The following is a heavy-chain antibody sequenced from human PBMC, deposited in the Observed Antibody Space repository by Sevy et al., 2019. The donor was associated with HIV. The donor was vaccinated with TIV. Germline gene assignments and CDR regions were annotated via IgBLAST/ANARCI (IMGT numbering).Heavy chain of an antibody. V-gene: IGHV3-23*01. CDR2: ISGFGGDT. CDR1: GFTFSKYA. J-gene: IGHJ6*02. CDR3: AKDAYYYDSRGYSLSQWYYGMDV. D-gene: IGHD3-22*01. Sequence: GGSLRLSCAASGFTFSKYAMSWVRQAPGKGLEWVSVISGFGGDTYYADSVKGRFTISRDNSKNTLYLHMNGLRAEDTAVYYCAKDAYYYDSRGYSLSQWYYGMDVWGQGTTVTVSS.